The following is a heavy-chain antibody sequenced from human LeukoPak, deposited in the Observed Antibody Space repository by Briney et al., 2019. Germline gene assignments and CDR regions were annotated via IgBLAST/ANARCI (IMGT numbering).Heavy chain of an antibody. Sequence: SETLSLTCSVSGGSISGGRDYWNWIRQPAGRALEWIGRMYPRGSTNYNTSLKSRLTISVDTSKNQFSLKLSPVTAADTAVYYCARDVGYTTGPYYYDSSGYDHWGQGTLVTVSS. V-gene: IGHV4-61*02. J-gene: IGHJ4*02. CDR2: MYPRGST. CDR1: GGSISGGRDY. CDR3: ARDVGYTTGPYYYDSSGYDH. D-gene: IGHD3-22*01.